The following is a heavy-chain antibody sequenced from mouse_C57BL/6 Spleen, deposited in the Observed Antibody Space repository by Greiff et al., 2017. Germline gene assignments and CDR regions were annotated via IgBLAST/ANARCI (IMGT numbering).Heavy chain of an antibody. CDR2: ISDGGSYT. V-gene: IGHV5-4*01. Sequence: EVQLVESGGGLVKPGGSLKLSCAASGFTFSSYAMSWVRQTPEKRLEWVATISDGGSYTYYPDNVKGRFTISRDNAKNNLYLQMSHLKSGDTTMYYCASDRYYGNYPAWFAYWGQGTLVTVSA. J-gene: IGHJ3*01. CDR1: GFTFSSYA. CDR3: ASDRYYGNYPAWFAY. D-gene: IGHD2-1*01.